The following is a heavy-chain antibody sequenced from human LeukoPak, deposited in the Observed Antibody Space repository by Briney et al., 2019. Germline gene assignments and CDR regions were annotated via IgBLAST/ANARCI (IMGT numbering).Heavy chain of an antibody. CDR2: ISYDGSNK. Sequence: GGALRLSCAASGFTFSSYGMHWVRQAPGKGLEWVAVISYDGSNKYYADSVKGRFTISRDNSKNTLYLQMNSLRAEDTAVYYCAKADSSGYYPGIVGYWGQGTLVTVSS. J-gene: IGHJ4*02. CDR3: AKADSSGYYPGIVGY. D-gene: IGHD3-22*01. V-gene: IGHV3-30*18. CDR1: GFTFSSYG.